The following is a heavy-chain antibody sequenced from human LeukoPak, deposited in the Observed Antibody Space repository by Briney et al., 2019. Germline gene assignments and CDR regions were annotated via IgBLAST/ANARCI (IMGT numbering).Heavy chain of an antibody. V-gene: IGHV4-59*01. CDR2: IYYSGST. CDR1: GGSISSYY. Sequence: SETLSLTCTASGGSISSYYWSWFRQPPGKGLEWIGYIYYSGSTNYNPSLKSRVTISVDTSKNQFSLKLSSVTAADTAVYYCARGGYYDSSGYYDAFDIWGQGTMVTVSS. CDR3: ARGGYYDSSGYYDAFDI. J-gene: IGHJ3*02. D-gene: IGHD3-22*01.